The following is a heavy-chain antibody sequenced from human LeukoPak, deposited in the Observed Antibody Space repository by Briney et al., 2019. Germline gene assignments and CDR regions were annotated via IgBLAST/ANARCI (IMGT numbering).Heavy chain of an antibody. CDR3: ARDISLYWGYALDI. CDR1: GYTFTGYY. Sequence: GASVKVSCKASGYTFTGYYMHWVRQAPGQGLEWMGWINPNNGVSHFSQKFQARVTMTRDTSISTAYMELSRLTSDDTAVYYCARDISLYWGYALDIWGQGTMVTVSS. J-gene: IGHJ3*02. D-gene: IGHD2-21*01. V-gene: IGHV1-2*02. CDR2: INPNNGVS.